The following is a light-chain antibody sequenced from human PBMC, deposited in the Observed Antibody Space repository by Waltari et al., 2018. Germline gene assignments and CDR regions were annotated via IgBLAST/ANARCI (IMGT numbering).Light chain of an antibody. CDR3: QTGGHGTWV. V-gene: IGLV4-69*02. CDR2: VNSDGSH. J-gene: IGLJ3*02. Sequence: QLVLTQSPSASASLGASVKLTCTLSSGHSSNVIAWHQQHPQKGPRYLMTVNSDGSHSKGDEIPDRFSGSSSWAELYLTISSLQSEDEADYYFQTGGHGTWVFGGGTKLTVL. CDR1: SGHSSNV.